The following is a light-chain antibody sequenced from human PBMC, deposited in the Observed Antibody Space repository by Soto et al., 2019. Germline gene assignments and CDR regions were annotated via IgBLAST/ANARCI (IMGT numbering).Light chain of an antibody. J-gene: IGKJ5*01. CDR1: QTISNY. CDR3: QQTYSTLIT. Sequence: DIQMTQSPSSLSASVGDRVTITCRASQTISNYLNWFQQKPGKPPKLLLYATSRLQRGVPSRFSGSGSGTDFTLTISSLQPEDFATYYCQQTYSTLITFGQGTRLEI. V-gene: IGKV1-39*01. CDR2: ATS.